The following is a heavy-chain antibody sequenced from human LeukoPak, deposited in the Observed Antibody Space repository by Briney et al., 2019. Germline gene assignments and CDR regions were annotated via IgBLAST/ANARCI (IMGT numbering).Heavy chain of an antibody. CDR1: GFTFGDYA. D-gene: IGHD3/OR15-3a*01. V-gene: IGHV3-49*04. CDR2: IRSKAYGGTT. J-gene: IGHJ4*02. CDR3: TRVLPLGTGYYRY. Sequence: GGSLRLSCTASGFTFGDYAMSWVRQAPGKGLEWVGFIRSKAYGGTTEYAASVKGRFTISRDDSKSIAYLQMNSLKTEDTAVYYCTRVLPLGTGYYRYWGQGTLVTVSS.